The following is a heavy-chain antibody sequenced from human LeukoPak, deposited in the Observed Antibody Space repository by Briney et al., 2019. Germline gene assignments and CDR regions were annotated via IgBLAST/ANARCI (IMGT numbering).Heavy chain of an antibody. CDR3: ARNSRDGYNKFDY. J-gene: IGHJ4*02. V-gene: IGHV4-59*01. D-gene: IGHD5-24*01. CDR2: IYYTGST. Sequence: SETLSLTCTVSGGSISSYYWSWIRQPPGKGLEWTDYIYYTGSTNYNPSLKSRVTISVDTSKNQFSLKLSSVTATDTAVYYCARNSRDGYNKFDYWGQGTLVTVSS. CDR1: GGSISSYY.